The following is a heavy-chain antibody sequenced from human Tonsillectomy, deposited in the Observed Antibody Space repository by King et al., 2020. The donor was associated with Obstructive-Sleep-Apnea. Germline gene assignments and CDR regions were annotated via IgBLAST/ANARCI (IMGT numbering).Heavy chain of an antibody. CDR2: IDPSDSYT. J-gene: IGHJ4*02. V-gene: IGHV5-10-1*03. CDR3: AREFEWLVRDRVWVKGRKSFDY. D-gene: IGHD6-19*01. Sequence: QLVQSGAEVKKPGESLRISCKGSGYNFTSYWITWVRQMPGKGLEWMGRIDPSDSYTNYSPSFQGHVTISTDKSISTAYLQWSSLKASDTAMYYCAREFEWLVRDRVWVKGRKSFDYWGQGTLVTVSS. CDR1: GYNFTSYW.